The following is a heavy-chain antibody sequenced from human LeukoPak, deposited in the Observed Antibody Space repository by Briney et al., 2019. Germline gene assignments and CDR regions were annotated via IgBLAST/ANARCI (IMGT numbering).Heavy chain of an antibody. CDR2: IIGGGGST. V-gene: IGHV3-23*01. CDR3: AHGAMYQLDY. CDR1: GFPFSSHG. J-gene: IGHJ4*02. D-gene: IGHD2-2*01. Sequence: GGTLRLSCAASGFPFSSHGMSWVRQAPGKGLEWVSGIIGGGGSTYYADSVKGRFTISGDNSRNTVFLQMNSLRAEDTAVYYCAHGAMYQLDYWGQGTLVTVSS.